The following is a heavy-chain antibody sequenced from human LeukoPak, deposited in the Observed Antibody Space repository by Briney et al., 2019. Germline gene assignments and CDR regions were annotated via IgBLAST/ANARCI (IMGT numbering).Heavy chain of an antibody. Sequence: PSETLSLTCTVSGGSISSGSYYWSWIRQPAGKGLEWIGRIYTSGSTNYNPSLKSRVTISLDTSKNQFSLKLSSVTGADTAVYYCARDFKFDYWGPGTLVTVSS. CDR1: GGSISSGSYY. CDR3: ARDFKFDY. V-gene: IGHV4-61*02. CDR2: IYTSGST. J-gene: IGHJ4*02.